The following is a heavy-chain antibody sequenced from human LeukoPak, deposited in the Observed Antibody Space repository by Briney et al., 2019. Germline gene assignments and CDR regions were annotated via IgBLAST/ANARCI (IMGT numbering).Heavy chain of an antibody. CDR3: ATDFGEAMVRGVITPGAFDY. CDR2: FDPEDGET. D-gene: IGHD3-10*01. Sequence: GASVKVSCKVSGYTLTELSMHWVRQAPGKGLEWMGGFDPEDGETIYAQKFQGRVTMTEDTSTDTAYMELSSLRPEDTAVYYCATDFGEAMVRGVITPGAFDYWGQGTLVTVSS. J-gene: IGHJ4*02. V-gene: IGHV1-24*01. CDR1: GYTLTELS.